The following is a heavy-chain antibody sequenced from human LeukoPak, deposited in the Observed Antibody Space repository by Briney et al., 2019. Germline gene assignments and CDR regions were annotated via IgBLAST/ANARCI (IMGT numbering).Heavy chain of an antibody. CDR2: IYHRGST. CDR3: AREFGGLKTNYDFWSGYYHVVDPYYGMDV. V-gene: IGHV4-4*02. J-gene: IGHJ6*02. CDR1: GGSISSSDW. Sequence: PSETLSLTCAVSGGSISSSDWWSWVRQPPGKGLEWIGEIYHRGSTNYNPSLKSRVTISVDKSKNQFSLKLSSVTAADTAVYYCAREFGGLKTNYDFWSGYYHVVDPYYGMDVWGQGTTVTVSS. D-gene: IGHD3-3*01.